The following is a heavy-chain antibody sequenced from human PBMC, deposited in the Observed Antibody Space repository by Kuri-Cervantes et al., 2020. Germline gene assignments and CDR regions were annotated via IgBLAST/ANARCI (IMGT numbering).Heavy chain of an antibody. J-gene: IGHJ4*02. V-gene: IGHV1-69*13. D-gene: IGHD3-22*01. Sequence: SVKVSCKASGGTFSSYAISWVRQAPGQGLEWMGGIIPIFGTANYAQKFQGRVTITADESTSTAYMELSSLRSEDTAVYYCAAGKGDRARGIVVVYNDYWGQGTLVTVSS. CDR1: GGTFSSYA. CDR3: AAGKGDRARGIVVVYNDY. CDR2: IIPIFGTA.